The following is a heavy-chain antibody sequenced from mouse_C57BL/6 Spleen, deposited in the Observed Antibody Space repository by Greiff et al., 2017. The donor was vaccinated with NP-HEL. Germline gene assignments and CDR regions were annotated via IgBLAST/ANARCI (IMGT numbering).Heavy chain of an antibody. CDR3: ARGDYYDSSYVWFAY. J-gene: IGHJ3*01. CDR2: IHPNSGST. CDR1: GYTFTSYW. D-gene: IGHD1-1*01. V-gene: IGHV1-64*01. Sequence: QVQLQQPGAELVKPGASVKLSCKASGYTFTSYWMHWVKQRPGQGLEWIGMIHPNSGSTNYNEKFKSKATMTVDKSSSTAYMQLSSLTSEDSAVYYCARGDYYDSSYVWFAYWGQGTLVTVSA.